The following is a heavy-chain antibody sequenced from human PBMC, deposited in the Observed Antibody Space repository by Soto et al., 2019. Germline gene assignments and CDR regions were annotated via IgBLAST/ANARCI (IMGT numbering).Heavy chain of an antibody. CDR3: ARGFHCSGGSCYRRGWFDP. V-gene: IGHV4-34*01. Sequence: SETLSLTCAVYGGSFSGYYWSWIRQPPGKGLEWIGEINHSGSTNYNPSLKSRVTISVDTSKNQFSLKLSSVTAADTAVYYCARGFHCSGGSCYRRGWFDPWGQGTLVTVS. CDR2: INHSGST. D-gene: IGHD2-15*01. CDR1: GGSFSGYY. J-gene: IGHJ5*02.